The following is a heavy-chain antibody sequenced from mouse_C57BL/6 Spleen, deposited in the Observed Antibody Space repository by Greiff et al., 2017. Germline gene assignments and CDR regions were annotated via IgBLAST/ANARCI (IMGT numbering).Heavy chain of an antibody. V-gene: IGHV1-42*01. Sequence: VQLQQSGPELVKPGASVKISCKASGYSFTGYYMNWVKQSPEQSLEWIGEINPSTGGTTYNSKFKAKATLTVDNASSTAYMQLKSLTSEDSAVYYCARREFVYYVSINWDDYAMDYWGQGTSVTVSS. CDR3: ARREFVYYVSINWDDYAMDY. CDR2: INPSTGGT. D-gene: IGHD4-1*02. J-gene: IGHJ4*01. CDR1: GYSFTGYY.